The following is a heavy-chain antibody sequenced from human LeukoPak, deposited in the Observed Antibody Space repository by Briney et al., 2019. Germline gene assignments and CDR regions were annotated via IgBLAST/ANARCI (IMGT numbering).Heavy chain of an antibody. CDR3: TREVIMGYQQGYFDP. V-gene: IGHV1-2*02. CDR1: GYTFSGTGWY. J-gene: IGHJ5*02. D-gene: IGHD2-8*01. Sequence: ASVKVSCKASGYTFSGTGWYLYWLRQAPGQGLECMGWIYPNNGATAYAQKFQGRVAMTRETSITTAYMELSGLNSDDTAMYFCTREVIMGYQQGYFDPWGQGTLVTVSS. CDR2: IYPNNGAT.